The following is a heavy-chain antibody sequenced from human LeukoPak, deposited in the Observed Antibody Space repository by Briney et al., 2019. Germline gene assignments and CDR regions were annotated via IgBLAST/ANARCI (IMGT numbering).Heavy chain of an antibody. D-gene: IGHD6-13*01. CDR2: ISAYKGNT. J-gene: IGHJ1*01. Sequence: GASVKVSCKASGGTFSSYAISWVRQAPGQGLEWMGWISAYKGNTNYAQKFQDRVIMTTDTSTSTAYMELRSLRSDDTAVYYCARDFGRVSSSWYGVRAAQYLQHWGQGTLLIVSP. V-gene: IGHV1-18*01. CDR1: GGTFSSYA. CDR3: ARDFGRVSSSWYGVRAAQYLQH.